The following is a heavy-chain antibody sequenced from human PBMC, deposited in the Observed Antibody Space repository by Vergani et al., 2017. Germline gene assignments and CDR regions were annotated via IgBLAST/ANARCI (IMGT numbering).Heavy chain of an antibody. CDR1: GGTFSSYA. J-gene: IGHJ6*03. Sequence: QVQLVQSGAEVKKPGSSVKVSCKASGGTFSSYAISWVRQAPGQGLEWMGGIIPIFGTANYAQKFQGRVTITADESTSTAYMELSSLRAEDTAMYYCARDFGWYFDWLYYMDVWGKGTTVTVSS. CDR2: IIPIFGTA. CDR3: ARDFGWYFDWLYYMDV. D-gene: IGHD3-9*01. V-gene: IGHV1-69*01.